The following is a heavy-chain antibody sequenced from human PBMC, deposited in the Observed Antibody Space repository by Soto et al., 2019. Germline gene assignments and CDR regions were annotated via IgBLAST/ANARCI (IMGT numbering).Heavy chain of an antibody. CDR2: MNPNSGNT. Sequence: QVQLVQSGAEVKKPGASVKVSCKASGYTFTSYDINWVRQATGQGLEWMGWMNPNSGNTGYAQKFQGRATMTRNTSISTAYTELSPLRSDATAVSHCAREGVCGIDDWGQGTTVTVSS. CDR1: GYTFTSYD. CDR3: AREGVCGIDD. D-gene: IGHD3-16*01. J-gene: IGHJ6*02. V-gene: IGHV1-8*01.